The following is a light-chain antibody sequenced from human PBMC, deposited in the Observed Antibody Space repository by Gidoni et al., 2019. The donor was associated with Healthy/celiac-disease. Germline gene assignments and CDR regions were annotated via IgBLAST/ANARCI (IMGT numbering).Light chain of an antibody. CDR1: QSVLYSSNNKNY. Sequence: DIVMTQSPDSLAVSLGERATINCKSSQSVLYSSNNKNYLAWYQQKPGQPPKLLIYCASTRESGVPDRFSGSGSGTDFTLTISSRQAEDVAVYYCQQYYSTPPHTFGQGTKLEIK. CDR3: QQYYSTPPHT. J-gene: IGKJ2*01. V-gene: IGKV4-1*01. CDR2: CAS.